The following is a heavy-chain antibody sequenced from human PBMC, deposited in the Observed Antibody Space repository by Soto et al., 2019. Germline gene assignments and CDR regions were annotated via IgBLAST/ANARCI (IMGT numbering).Heavy chain of an antibody. CDR3: ARFSGGGDYYYYYMDV. D-gene: IGHD2-8*02. V-gene: IGHV1-8*01. CDR1: GYTFTSYE. Sequence: ASVKVSCKASGYTFTSYEINWVRQATGQGLEWMGWMNPNSGNTGYAQKFQGRVTMTRNTSISTAYTELSSLRSEDTAVYYCARFSGGGDYYYYYMDVWGKGTTVTVSS. J-gene: IGHJ6*03. CDR2: MNPNSGNT.